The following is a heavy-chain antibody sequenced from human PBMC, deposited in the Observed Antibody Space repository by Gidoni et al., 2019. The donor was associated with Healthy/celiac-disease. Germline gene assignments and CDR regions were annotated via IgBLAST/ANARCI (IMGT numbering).Heavy chain of an antibody. D-gene: IGHD1-26*01. Sequence: QVQLVESGGGVVQPGRSLRLSCAASGFTFSSYGMHWVRQAPGKGLEWVAVIWYDGSNKYYADSVKGRFTISRDNSKNTLYLQMNSLRAEDTAVYYCARDSGSYQAFDIWGQGTMVTVSS. V-gene: IGHV3-33*01. CDR3: ARDSGSYQAFDI. CDR2: IWYDGSNK. J-gene: IGHJ3*02. CDR1: GFTFSSYG.